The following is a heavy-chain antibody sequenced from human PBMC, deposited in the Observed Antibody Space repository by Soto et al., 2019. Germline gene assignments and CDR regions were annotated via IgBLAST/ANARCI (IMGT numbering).Heavy chain of an antibody. CDR2: VYSSGGT. CDR1: GGSMSSYY. D-gene: IGHD3-3*01. J-gene: IGHJ5*02. V-gene: IGHV4-4*07. Sequence: SETLSLTCTASGGSMSSYYWTWIRQPAGKGLEWIGRVYSSGGTHYNPSLKSRVTISLDTSKNQFSLRLLSVTDADTAVYYCARGQRFSDWFDPWGQGTLVTVSS. CDR3: ARGQRFSDWFDP.